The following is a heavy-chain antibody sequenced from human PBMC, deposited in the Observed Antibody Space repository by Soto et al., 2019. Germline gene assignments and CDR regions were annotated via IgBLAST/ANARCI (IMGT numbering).Heavy chain of an antibody. CDR1: GFTFSSSA. CDR3: AADGYSYDSSYAFDI. D-gene: IGHD3-22*01. V-gene: IGHV1-58*01. J-gene: IGHJ3*02. Sequence: SVKVSCKASGFTFSSSAVQWVRQARGQRLEWIGWIVVGSGNTNYAQKFQERVTITRDMSTSTAYMELSSLRSEDAAVYYCAADGYSYDSSYAFDIWGQGTTVTVS. CDR2: IVVGSGNT.